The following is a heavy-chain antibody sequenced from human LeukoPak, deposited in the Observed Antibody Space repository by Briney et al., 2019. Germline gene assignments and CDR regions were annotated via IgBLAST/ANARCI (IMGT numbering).Heavy chain of an antibody. D-gene: IGHD6-19*01. CDR2: ISSSGSSI. V-gene: IGHV3-48*04. J-gene: IGHJ4*02. Sequence: GRSLRLSCAASGFTFSSYGMHWVRQAPGKGLEWISYISSSGSSIQHADSVKGRFTISRDNAKNSLYLQMNSLRAEDTAVYYCATKVAGTSHFSYWGQGTLVTVSS. CDR1: GFTFSSYG. CDR3: ATKVAGTSHFSY.